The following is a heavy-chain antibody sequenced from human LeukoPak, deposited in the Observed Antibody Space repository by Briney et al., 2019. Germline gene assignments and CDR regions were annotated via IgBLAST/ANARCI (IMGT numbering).Heavy chain of an antibody. CDR2: ITNSGTTI. J-gene: IGHJ1*01. D-gene: IGHD3-9*01. Sequence: GGSXXLXCAASGFTFTDYYMSWIRQAPGKGLEWVSYITNSGTTIYYADSVKGRFTISRDNAKNSLYLQMNSLRAEDTAVYYCARDGHYDILTGYFQDWGQGTLVTVSS. CDR3: ARDGHYDILTGYFQD. CDR1: GFTFTDYY. V-gene: IGHV3-11*01.